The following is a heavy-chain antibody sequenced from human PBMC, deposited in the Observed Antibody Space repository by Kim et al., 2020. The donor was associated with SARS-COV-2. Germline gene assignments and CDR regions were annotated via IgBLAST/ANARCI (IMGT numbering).Heavy chain of an antibody. J-gene: IGHJ6*02. V-gene: IGHV3-7*01. D-gene: IGHD2-2*01. CDR3: AGTYCSSTSCYAGGLYYYYGMDV. CDR1: GFTFSSYW. CDR2: IKQDGSEK. Sequence: GGSLRLSCAASGFTFSSYWMSWVRQAPGKGLEWVANIKQDGSEKYYVDSVKGRFTISRDNAKNSLYLQMNSLRAEDTAVYYCAGTYCSSTSCYAGGLYYYYGMDVWGQGTTVTVSS.